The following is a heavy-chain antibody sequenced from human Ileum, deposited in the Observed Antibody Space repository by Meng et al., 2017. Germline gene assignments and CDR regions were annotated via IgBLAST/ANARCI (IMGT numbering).Heavy chain of an antibody. V-gene: IGHV4-4*02. D-gene: IGHD3-9*01. Sequence: SETLSLTCAVSSGSISSINWWSWVRQPPGKGLEWIGEISQSGTTYYNPSLKSRVTITGDWSKNQFSLKLNSVTAADTALYYCVSQGMTSYSWGYWGQGNLV. J-gene: IGHJ4*02. CDR1: SGSISSINW. CDR2: ISQSGTT. CDR3: VSQGMTSYSWGY.